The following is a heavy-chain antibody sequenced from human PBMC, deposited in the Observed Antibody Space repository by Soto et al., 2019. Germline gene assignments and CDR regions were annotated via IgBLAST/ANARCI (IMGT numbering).Heavy chain of an antibody. V-gene: IGHV3-23*01. CDR1: GFTFSSYA. D-gene: IGHD1-26*01. Sequence: EAQLLESGGGLVQPGGSLRLSCAASGFTFSSYAMSWVRQAPGKGLEWVSAISGSGGSTYYAHSVKGRFTISRDNPKNTLYLQMNSLRAEDTAVYYCAKDRTTANINWFDPWGQGTLVTVSS. J-gene: IGHJ5*02. CDR3: AKDRTTANINWFDP. CDR2: ISGSGGST.